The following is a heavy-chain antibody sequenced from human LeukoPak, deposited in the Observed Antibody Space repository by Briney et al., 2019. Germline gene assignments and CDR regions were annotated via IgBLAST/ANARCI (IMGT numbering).Heavy chain of an antibody. CDR1: GFTFTDYY. V-gene: IGHV1-2*02. Sequence: ASMKVSCKSSGFTFTDYYIHWVRQAPGQGLEWMGYIGPHSSATSTPQEFQGRVTMTRDTSMSTAYMELTRLTSDDTAVYYCAREGNGLLSKDFDYWGQGTLVTVSS. D-gene: IGHD2/OR15-2a*01. CDR3: AREGNGLLSKDFDY. CDR2: IGPHSSAT. J-gene: IGHJ4*02.